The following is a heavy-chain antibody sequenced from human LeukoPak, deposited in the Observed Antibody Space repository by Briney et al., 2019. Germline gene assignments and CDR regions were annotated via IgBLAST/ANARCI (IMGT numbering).Heavy chain of an antibody. CDR3: ARVARGDYYYYYMDV. J-gene: IGHJ6*03. CDR1: GFTVSSNY. D-gene: IGHD3-10*01. CDR2: IYSGGST. Sequence: GGSLRLSCAASGFTVSSNYMSWVRQAPGKGLEWVSIIYSGGSTFYADSVQGRFTISRDNAKNTLYLQMNSLRAEDTALNYCARVARGDYYYYYMDVWRKGTTVTVSS. V-gene: IGHV3-53*01.